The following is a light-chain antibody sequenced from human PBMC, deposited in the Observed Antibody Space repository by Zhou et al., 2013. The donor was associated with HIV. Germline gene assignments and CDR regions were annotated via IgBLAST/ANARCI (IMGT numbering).Light chain of an antibody. J-gene: IGKJ1*01. CDR2: AAS. CDR3: QQGSSIPPT. V-gene: IGKV1-39*01. CDR1: ENIDNY. Sequence: DIQMTQSPSSLLASVGDNVTITCRASENIDNYLNWYQQKPGKAPKFLIYAASSLQSGVPLRFSGSGSGTDFTLTISSLQLEDSAAYFCQQGSSIPPTFGQGTKVEI.